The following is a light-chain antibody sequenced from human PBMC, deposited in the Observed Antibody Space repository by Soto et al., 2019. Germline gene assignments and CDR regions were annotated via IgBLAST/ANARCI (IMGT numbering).Light chain of an antibody. V-gene: IGKV3-20*01. CDR1: QSVGSSY. CDR3: QLYGASPYST. Sequence: EIVFTQSPGTLSLSPGERATLSCRTSQSVGSSYLAWYQQNPGQAPRLLIYDASSRATGIPDRFSGSGSGTDFTLTITRLEPKDFAMYYCQLYGASPYSTFGPGTKVDIK. CDR2: DAS. J-gene: IGKJ3*01.